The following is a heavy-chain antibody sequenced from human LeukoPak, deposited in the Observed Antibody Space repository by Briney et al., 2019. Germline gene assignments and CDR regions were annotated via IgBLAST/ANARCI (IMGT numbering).Heavy chain of an antibody. CDR2: ISGSGGST. CDR1: GFTFSSYA. J-gene: IGHJ5*02. Sequence: GSLRLPCAASGFTFSSYAMSWVRQAPGKGLEWVSAISGSGGSTYYADSVKGRFTISRDNSKNTLYLQMNNLRAEDTAVYYCAKDPTSSARRNWFDPWGQGTLVTVSS. CDR3: AKDPTSSARRNWFDP. V-gene: IGHV3-23*01. D-gene: IGHD2-2*01.